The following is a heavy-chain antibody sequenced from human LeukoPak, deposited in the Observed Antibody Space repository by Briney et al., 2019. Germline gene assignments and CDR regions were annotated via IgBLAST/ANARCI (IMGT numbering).Heavy chain of an antibody. Sequence: GGSLRLSCAASGFTLSRYGMHWVRQAPGRGLEGVAFIRYDESNKDYADSVKGRFTISRDNSKNTLFLQMNSLRPEDTAVYYCAKIVAAGGRFDSWGQGTLVTVSA. CDR3: AKIVAAGGRFDS. J-gene: IGHJ4*02. CDR1: GFTLSRYG. CDR2: IRYDESNK. V-gene: IGHV3-30*02. D-gene: IGHD1-26*01.